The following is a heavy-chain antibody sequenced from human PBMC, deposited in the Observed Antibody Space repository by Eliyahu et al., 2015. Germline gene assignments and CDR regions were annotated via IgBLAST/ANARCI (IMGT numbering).Heavy chain of an antibody. CDR1: GFTFSSYG. CDR2: ISYDGSNK. CDR3: AKDRELLWFGSFDY. D-gene: IGHD3-10*01. V-gene: IGHV3-30*18. J-gene: IGHJ4*02. Sequence: QVQLVESGGGVVQPGRSLRLSCAASGFTFSSYGMHWVRQAPGKGLEWVAVISYDGSNKYYADSVKGRFTISRDNSKNTLYLQMNSLRAEDTAVYYCAKDRELLWFGSFDYWGQGTLVTVSS.